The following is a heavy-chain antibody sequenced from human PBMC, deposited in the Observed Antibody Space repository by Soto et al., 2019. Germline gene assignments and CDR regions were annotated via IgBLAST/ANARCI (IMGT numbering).Heavy chain of an antibody. CDR3: ARDQLEGNWFDP. D-gene: IGHD1-1*01. CDR2: IYFRGST. V-gene: IGHV4-59*12. CDR1: GGSISSYY. J-gene: IGHJ5*02. Sequence: SETLSLTCTVSGGSISSYYWSWIRQPPGKGLEWIGYIYFRGSTNYNPSLKSRVTISVDTSKNQFSLKLSSVTAADTAVYYCARDQLEGNWFDPWGQGTLVTVS.